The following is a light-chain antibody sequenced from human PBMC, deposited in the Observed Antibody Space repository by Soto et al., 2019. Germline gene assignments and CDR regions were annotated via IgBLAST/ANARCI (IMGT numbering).Light chain of an antibody. J-gene: IGKJ1*01. CDR1: QNFNNY. CDR2: AAS. V-gene: IGKV1-39*01. Sequence: DIQLTQSPSTLSASVGDRVTITCRASQNFNNYFNWYQQKPGKAPKLLIYAASSLQSGVPSRFSGSGSGTDFTLTISSLQPEDFATYYCQQSYSNLLTFGQGTKVEIK. CDR3: QQSYSNLLT.